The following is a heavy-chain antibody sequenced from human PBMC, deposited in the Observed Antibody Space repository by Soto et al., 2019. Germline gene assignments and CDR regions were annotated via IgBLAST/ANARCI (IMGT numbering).Heavy chain of an antibody. V-gene: IGHV3-74*01. D-gene: IGHD3-10*01. CDR3: GRGGDYGSGRVDY. Sequence: EVQLVESGGGSVQRGGSLRLSCEASGFSLSSYWMHWVRQAPGKGLVWVSRVNSDGSNTIYADSVKGRFTISRDNAKNTLYLQMNSLRVEDTAMYYCGRGGDYGSGRVDYWGQGTLVTVSS. J-gene: IGHJ4*02. CDR2: VNSDGSNT. CDR1: GFSLSSYW.